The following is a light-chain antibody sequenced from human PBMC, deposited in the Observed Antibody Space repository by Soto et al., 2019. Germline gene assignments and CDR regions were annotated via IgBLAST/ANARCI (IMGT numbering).Light chain of an antibody. V-gene: IGKV3-20*01. Sequence: EIVWTQSPGTLSLSPGERATLSCRASRSVSSSYVAWYQQKAGQAPRLLIYAASRRATGIPDRFSGSGSATEYTLTISRLDPEYFAVYYCQLQDTFGQGTKLEIK. CDR2: AAS. CDR3: QLQDT. J-gene: IGKJ2*01. CDR1: RSVSSSY.